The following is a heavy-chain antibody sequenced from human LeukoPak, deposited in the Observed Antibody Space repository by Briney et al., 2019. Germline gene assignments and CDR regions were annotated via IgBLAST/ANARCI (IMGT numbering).Heavy chain of an antibody. CDR1: GYSFTSYG. V-gene: IGHV1-18*01. CDR2: ISAYNGNT. J-gene: IGHJ5*02. CDR3: ARSTTMVRGVFDP. D-gene: IGHD3-10*01. Sequence: ASVKVSCKASGYSFTSYGISWVRQAPGQGLEWMGWISAYNGNTNYAQKLQGRVTMTTDTSRSTAYMELSSLRSEDTAVYYCARSTTMVRGVFDPWGQGTLVTVSS.